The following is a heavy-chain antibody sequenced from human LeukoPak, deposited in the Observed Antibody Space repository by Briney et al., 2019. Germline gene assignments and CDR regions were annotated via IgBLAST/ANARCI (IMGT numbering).Heavy chain of an antibody. CDR3: ARGGGYYAIDY. J-gene: IGHJ4*02. CDR1: GFTFSDHY. CDR2: ISGSGDST. Sequence: GGSLRLSCAASGFTFSDHYMDWVRQAPGKGLEWGSVISGSGDSTYYADSVKGRFTISRDNPKNTLYLQMNSLRAEDTAVYYCARGGGYYAIDYWGQGTLVTVSS. V-gene: IGHV3-23*01. D-gene: IGHD1-26*01.